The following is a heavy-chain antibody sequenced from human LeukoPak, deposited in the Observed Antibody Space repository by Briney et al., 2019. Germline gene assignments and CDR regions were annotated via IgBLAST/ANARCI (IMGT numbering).Heavy chain of an antibody. D-gene: IGHD3-10*01. Sequence: PGGSLRLSCEASGFTFSSYWMSWVRQAPGKGLEWVANIKTDGSEKYYVDSVKGRFTISRDNAKNSLYLQMNSLRAEDTAVYYCARVSVSDAFDIWGQGTMVTVSS. CDR2: IKTDGSEK. CDR3: ARVSVSDAFDI. CDR1: GFTFSSYW. J-gene: IGHJ3*02. V-gene: IGHV3-7*01.